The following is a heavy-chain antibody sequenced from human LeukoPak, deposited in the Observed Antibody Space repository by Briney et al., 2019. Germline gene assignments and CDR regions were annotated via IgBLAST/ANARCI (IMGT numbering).Heavy chain of an antibody. D-gene: IGHD6-19*01. CDR3: ARSLEYSSGWYEDY. V-gene: IGHV1-18*01. CDR1: GYTFTSYG. CDR2: ISAYNGNT. Sequence: GASVKVSCKASGYTFTSYGISWVRQAPGQGLEWMGWISAYNGNTNYAQKFQGRVTMTRDTSISTAYMELSRLRSDDTAVYYCARSLEYSSGWYEDYWGQGTLVTVSS. J-gene: IGHJ4*02.